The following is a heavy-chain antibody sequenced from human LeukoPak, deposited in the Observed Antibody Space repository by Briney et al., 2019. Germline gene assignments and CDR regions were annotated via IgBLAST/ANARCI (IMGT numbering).Heavy chain of an antibody. CDR2: IYSGGST. J-gene: IGHJ4*02. CDR1: GFTVSSNH. V-gene: IGHV3-66*01. D-gene: IGHD3-10*01. Sequence: GGSLRLSCAASGFTVSSNHMSWVRQAPGKGLEWVSVIYSGGSTYYADSVKGRFTISRDNSRNTLYLQMNSLRAEDTAVYYCARRGGYYGSGSYYHFDYWGQGTLVTVSS. CDR3: ARRGGYYGSGSYYHFDY.